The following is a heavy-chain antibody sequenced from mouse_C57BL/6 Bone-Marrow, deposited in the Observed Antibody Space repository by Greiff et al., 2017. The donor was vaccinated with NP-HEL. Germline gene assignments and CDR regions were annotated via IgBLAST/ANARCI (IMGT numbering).Heavy chain of an antibody. CDR3: ARVRQTGGWGYFYY. CDR2: ISYSGST. J-gene: IGHJ2*01. Sequence: DVKLVESGPGMVKPSQSLSLTCTVTGYSITSGYDWHWIRHFPGNKLEWMGYISYSGSTKYNPSLKSRISITHDTSKNQFFLKLNSVTTEDTATYYCARVRQTGGWGYFYYWGQGTTLTVSS. CDR1: GYSITSGYD. D-gene: IGHD4-1*01. V-gene: IGHV3-1*01.